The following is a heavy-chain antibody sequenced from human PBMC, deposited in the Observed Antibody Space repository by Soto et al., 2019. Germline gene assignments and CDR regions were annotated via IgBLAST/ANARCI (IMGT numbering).Heavy chain of an antibody. D-gene: IGHD6-13*01. CDR1: GFTFSTYA. CDR3: AKGRGSSWFRAFDI. J-gene: IGHJ3*02. Sequence: EVQLLESGGGSVQPGGSLRLSCAASGFTFSTYAMSWVRQAPGKGLEWVSVISGSGGSTYYADSVKGRFTISRDNSKNTLYLQRSSLRAEDTAVYYCAKGRGSSWFRAFDIWGQGTMVTVSS. CDR2: ISGSGGST. V-gene: IGHV3-23*01.